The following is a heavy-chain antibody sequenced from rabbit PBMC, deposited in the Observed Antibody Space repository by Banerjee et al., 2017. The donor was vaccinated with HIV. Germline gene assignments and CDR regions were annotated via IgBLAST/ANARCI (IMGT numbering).Heavy chain of an antibody. CDR3: ARELGDYYGMDL. CDR2: IYGGGSGST. CDR1: GSDISSNA. V-gene: IGHV1S40*01. Sequence: QSLEESGGDLVKPGASLTLTCTASGSDISSNAMCWVRQAPGKGLEWIACIYGGGSGSTDYASWAKGRFTISTTSSTTVNLQMTGLTAADTATYFCARELGDYYGMDLWGPGTLVTVS. D-gene: IGHD4-1*01. J-gene: IGHJ6*01.